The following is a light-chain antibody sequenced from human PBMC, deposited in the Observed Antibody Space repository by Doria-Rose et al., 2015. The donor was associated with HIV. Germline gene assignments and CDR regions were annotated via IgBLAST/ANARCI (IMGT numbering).Light chain of an antibody. CDR1: QTVRTY. Sequence: DIQMTQSPSSLSASIGDRVTLTCRASQTVRTYLHWFQQEPGKAPKLLIYAASRLQSGVPSRFSGSGSGTDFTLTISGLQPGDFATYYCQQTYSSPPWTFGQGTRVEMK. CDR2: AAS. CDR3: QQTYSSPPWT. J-gene: IGKJ1*01. V-gene: IGKV1-39*01.